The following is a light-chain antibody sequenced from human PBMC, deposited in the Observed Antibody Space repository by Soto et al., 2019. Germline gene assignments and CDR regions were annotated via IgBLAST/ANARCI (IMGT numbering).Light chain of an antibody. CDR3: QSCGTSLRGSV. CDR1: SSNIGARYD. V-gene: IGLV1-40*01. J-gene: IGLJ3*02. Sequence: QSVLTQPPSVSGSPGQRVTICCTGSSSNIGARYDVHWYQQLPGTAPKLLIFYESIRPSGVPDRFSASTSGTSAFLAITGLQAENEADYYCQSCGTSLRGSVFGGGTKVTVL. CDR2: YES.